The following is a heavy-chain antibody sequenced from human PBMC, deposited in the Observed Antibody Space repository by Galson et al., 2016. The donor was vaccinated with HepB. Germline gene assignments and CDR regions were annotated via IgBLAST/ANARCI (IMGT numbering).Heavy chain of an antibody. J-gene: IGHJ5*02. Sequence: SETLSLTCEVSGGSLTSDKWWSWVRQSPGRGLEWIGDVFFGGATRFNPSLADRVSMSPDKSKNQFSLKMTSLTAADTALYYCTRRADHFATFDVWGPGVAVIVSS. CDR2: VFFGGAT. CDR3: TRRADHFATFDV. CDR1: GGSLTSDKW. V-gene: IGHV4-4*02. D-gene: IGHD1-14*01.